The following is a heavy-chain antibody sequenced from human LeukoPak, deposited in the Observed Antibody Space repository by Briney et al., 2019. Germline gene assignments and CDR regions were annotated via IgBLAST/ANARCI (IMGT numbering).Heavy chain of an antibody. CDR1: GFTFDDYA. V-gene: IGHV3-43*02. J-gene: IGHJ5*02. CDR2: ISGDGGST. CDR3: AKDAMMHYDFSYNWFDP. D-gene: IGHD3-3*01. Sequence: PGGSLRLSCAVSGFTFDDYAMHWVRQAPGKGLEWVSLISGDGGSTYYADSVKGRFTISRDNSKNSLYLQMNSLRTEDTALYYCAKDAMMHYDFSYNWFDPWGQGTLVTASS.